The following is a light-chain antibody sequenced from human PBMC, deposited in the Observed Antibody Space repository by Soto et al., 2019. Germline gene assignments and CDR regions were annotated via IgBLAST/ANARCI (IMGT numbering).Light chain of an antibody. CDR3: QQSYSTPPIT. V-gene: IGKV1-39*01. Sequence: DIQMTQSPSSLSASVGDRVTITCRASQSISSYLNWYQQKPGKATKLLIYAASSLQSGVPSRFSGSGSGTYFTLTISSLQPEDFATYYCQQSYSTPPITFGQGTRLEIK. CDR2: AAS. J-gene: IGKJ5*01. CDR1: QSISSY.